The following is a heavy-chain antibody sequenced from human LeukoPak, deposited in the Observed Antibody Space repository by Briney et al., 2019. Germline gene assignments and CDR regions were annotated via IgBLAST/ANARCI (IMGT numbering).Heavy chain of an antibody. CDR3: AKDLSPGRNSYGYH. CDR1: GYTFTSYY. V-gene: IGHV1-46*01. Sequence: ASVKVSCKASGYTFTSYYMHCVRQAPGQGLEWMGVINPSGGSTSYAQKFQGRVTMTRDMSTSTVHMALSSLRSEDTAVFYWAKDLSPGRNSYGYHWGQGTLVTVSS. CDR2: INPSGGST. J-gene: IGHJ5*02. D-gene: IGHD5-18*01.